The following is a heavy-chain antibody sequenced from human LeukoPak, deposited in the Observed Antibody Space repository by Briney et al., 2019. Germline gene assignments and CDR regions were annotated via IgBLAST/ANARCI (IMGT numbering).Heavy chain of an antibody. J-gene: IGHJ4*02. D-gene: IGHD6-19*01. Sequence: GGSLRLSCAASGFTVSSNYMSWVRQAPGKGLEWVSVIYSGGSTYYADSVKGRFTISRDNSKNTLYLQMNSLRAEDTAVYYCARVHSSGWYSDYWGQGTLVTVSP. CDR1: GFTVSSNY. CDR2: IYSGGST. CDR3: ARVHSSGWYSDY. V-gene: IGHV3-53*01.